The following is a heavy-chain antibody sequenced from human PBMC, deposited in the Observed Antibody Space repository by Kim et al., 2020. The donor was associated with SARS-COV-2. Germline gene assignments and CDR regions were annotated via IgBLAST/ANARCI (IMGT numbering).Heavy chain of an antibody. D-gene: IGHD3-22*01. CDR3: ATLYYYDSSGYPDAFDI. Sequence: FKGRVTMTEDTSTDTAYMELSSLRSEDTAVYYCATLYYYDSSGYPDAFDIWGQGTMVTVSS. J-gene: IGHJ3*02. V-gene: IGHV1-24*01.